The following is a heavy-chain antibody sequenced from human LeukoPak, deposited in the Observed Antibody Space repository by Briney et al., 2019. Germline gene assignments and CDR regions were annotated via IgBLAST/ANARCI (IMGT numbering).Heavy chain of an antibody. V-gene: IGHV3-30*18. Sequence: GGSLRLSCAASGFTFSSYGMHWVRQAPGKGLEWVGVISHDGNNKYYVDSVKGRFTISRDNSKNTLYLQMNSLRAGDTAVCYCTKDPLGGRYLDDWGQGTLVTVSS. CDR2: ISHDGNNK. J-gene: IGHJ4*02. CDR3: TKDPLGGRYLDD. D-gene: IGHD2-15*01. CDR1: GFTFSSYG.